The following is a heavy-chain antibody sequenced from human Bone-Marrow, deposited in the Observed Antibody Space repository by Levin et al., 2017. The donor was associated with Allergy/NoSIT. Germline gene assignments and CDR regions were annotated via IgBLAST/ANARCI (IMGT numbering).Heavy chain of an antibody. CDR3: VREYYGLLAGYYFDY. D-gene: IGHD3-10*01. CDR2: INNNGGTT. J-gene: IGHJ4*02. Sequence: PGGSLRLSCAASGFSFSTFEMNWVRQAPGKGLEWLSYINNNGGTTHYADSVKGRFTISRDNAKNSLFLQMNSLRPEDSAVYYCVREYYGLLAGYYFDYWCQGTLVTVSS. CDR1: GFSFSTFE. V-gene: IGHV3-48*03.